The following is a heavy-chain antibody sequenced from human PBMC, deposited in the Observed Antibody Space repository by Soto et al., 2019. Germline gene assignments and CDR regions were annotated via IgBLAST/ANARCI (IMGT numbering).Heavy chain of an antibody. CDR2: IYYSGST. CDR3: ARGSGYCSGGSCYSATQYYYYYGVDV. J-gene: IGHJ6*02. Sequence: PSETLSLTCTVSGGSISSYYWGWIRQPPGKGLEWIGYIYYSGSTNYNPSLKSRVTISVDTSKNQFSLKLSSVTAADTAVYYCARGSGYCSGGSCYSATQYYYYYGVDVWGQGTTVTVSS. V-gene: IGHV4-59*01. CDR1: GGSISSYY. D-gene: IGHD2-15*01.